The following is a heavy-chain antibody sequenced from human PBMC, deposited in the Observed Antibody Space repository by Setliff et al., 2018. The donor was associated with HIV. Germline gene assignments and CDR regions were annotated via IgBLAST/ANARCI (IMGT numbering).Heavy chain of an antibody. CDR3: AREGGGYSGTYFNFPLDS. D-gene: IGHD1-26*01. CDR2: IDHSGNT. Sequence: PSETLSLTCSVSGDSISTGTYYWGWIRQPPRKGLEWIGEIDHSGNTNYNPSLKSRVTMSIDTSTNQFSLKLNSVTAADMATYYCAREGGGYSGTYFNFPLDSWGQGTLVTVSS. V-gene: IGHV4-39*07. J-gene: IGHJ4*02. CDR1: GDSISTGTYY.